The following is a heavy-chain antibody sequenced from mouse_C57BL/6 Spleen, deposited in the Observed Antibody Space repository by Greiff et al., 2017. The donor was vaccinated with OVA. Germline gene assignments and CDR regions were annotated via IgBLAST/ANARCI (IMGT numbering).Heavy chain of an antibody. CDR2: INPGSGGT. CDR1: GYAFTNYL. V-gene: IGHV1-54*01. J-gene: IGHJ2*01. D-gene: IGHD1-1*01. Sequence: VQLQQSGAELVRPGTSVKVSCKASGYAFTNYLIEWVKQRPGQGLEWIGVINPGSGGTNYNEKFKGKATLTADKSSSTAYMQLSSLTSEDSAVYFCARCDYYGSSYDFDYWGQGTTLTVSS. CDR3: ARCDYYGSSYDFDY.